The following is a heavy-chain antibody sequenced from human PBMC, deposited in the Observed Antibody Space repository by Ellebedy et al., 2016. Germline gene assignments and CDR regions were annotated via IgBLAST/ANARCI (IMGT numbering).Heavy chain of an antibody. D-gene: IGHD3-16*01. V-gene: IGHV3-9*01. CDR3: AKDKMMGYYYYGMDV. CDR2: IKWNSGSI. J-gene: IGHJ6*02. Sequence: SLKISCVGSGFTFEDSAMHWVRQAPGKGLEWVSGIKWNSGSIGYADSVKGRFTISRDNAKNSLYLEMNSLRAEDTALYYCAKDKMMGYYYYGMDVWGQGTTVTVSS. CDR1: GFTFEDSA.